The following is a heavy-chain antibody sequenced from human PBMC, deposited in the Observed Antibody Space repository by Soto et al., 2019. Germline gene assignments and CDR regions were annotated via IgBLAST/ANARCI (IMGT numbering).Heavy chain of an antibody. Sequence: SGPTLVNPTQTLTLTCTFSGFSLSTSGVGVGWISQPPGKALEWLALIYWDDDKRYSPSLKSRLTITKDTSKNQVVLTMTNMDPVDTATYYCAHHNYDILTGYPGVNWFDPWGQGTLVTVSS. CDR1: GFSLSTSGVG. D-gene: IGHD3-9*01. CDR2: IYWDDDK. V-gene: IGHV2-5*02. J-gene: IGHJ5*02. CDR3: AHHNYDILTGYPGVNWFDP.